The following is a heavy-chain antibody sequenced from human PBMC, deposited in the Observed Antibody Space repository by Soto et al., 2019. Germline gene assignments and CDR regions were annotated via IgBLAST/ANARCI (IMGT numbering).Heavy chain of an antibody. CDR1: GVSISSYY. CDR2: IYYSGST. D-gene: IGHD4-17*01. V-gene: IGHV4-59*08. Sequence: SETLSLPCTVSGVSISSYYWSWIRQPPGKGLEWIGYIYYSGSTNYNPSLKSRVTISVDTSKNQFSLKLSSVTAADTAVYYCARHSPYGDLDYWGQGTLVTAPQ. CDR3: ARHSPYGDLDY. J-gene: IGHJ4*02.